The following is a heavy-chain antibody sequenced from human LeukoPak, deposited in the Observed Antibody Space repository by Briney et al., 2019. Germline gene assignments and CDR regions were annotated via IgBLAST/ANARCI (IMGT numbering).Heavy chain of an antibody. J-gene: IGHJ4*02. CDR2: IIPIFGTA. CDR3: ARTERAAGLLEACLDY. V-gene: IGHV1-69*01. Sequence: ASVKVSCKASGGTFSSYAISWVRQAPGQGLGWMGGIIPIFGTANYAQKFQGRVTITADESTSTAYMELSSLRSEDTAVYYCARTERAAGLLEACLDYWGQGTLVTVSS. D-gene: IGHD6-13*01. CDR1: GGTFSSYA.